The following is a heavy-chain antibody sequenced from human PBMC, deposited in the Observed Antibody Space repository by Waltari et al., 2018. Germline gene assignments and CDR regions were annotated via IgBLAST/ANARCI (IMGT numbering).Heavy chain of an antibody. J-gene: IGHJ3*02. Sequence: EVQLVETGGGLIQPGGSLRLSCAASGFTVSSQYMRWVRRAPGKGLEWVSVIYSGGSTYYADSVKGRFTISRDNSKNTLYLQMNSLRAEDTAVYYCASYGSGRPNDAFDIWGQGTMVTVSS. CDR1: GFTVSSQY. D-gene: IGHD3-10*01. CDR3: ASYGSGRPNDAFDI. V-gene: IGHV3-53*02. CDR2: IYSGGST.